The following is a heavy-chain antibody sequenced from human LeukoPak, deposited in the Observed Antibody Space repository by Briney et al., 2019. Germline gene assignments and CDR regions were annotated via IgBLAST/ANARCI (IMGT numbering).Heavy chain of an antibody. D-gene: IGHD5-12*01. CDR2: IKQDGSEK. Sequence: GGSLRLSCAASGFTFSSYWMSWVRQAPGKGLEWVANIKQDGSEKYYVDSVKGRFTISRDNAKNSLYLQMNSLRAEDTAVYYCARAHSGGSGYEPLYYYGMDVWGQGTTVTVSS. CDR1: GFTFSSYW. CDR3: ARAHSGGSGYEPLYYYGMDV. V-gene: IGHV3-7*01. J-gene: IGHJ6*02.